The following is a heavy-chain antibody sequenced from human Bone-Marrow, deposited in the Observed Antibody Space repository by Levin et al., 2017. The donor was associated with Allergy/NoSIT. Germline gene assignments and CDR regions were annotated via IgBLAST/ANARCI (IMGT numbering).Heavy chain of an antibody. Sequence: PGGSLRLSCSASGFTFTDSSMHWVRQAPGKGLEWIGHIRGKVNNFATEYAASVKGRFTISRDDSKNTANLQMNSLKTEDTAMYYCAREVYGLLTGPDHWGQGTLVTVSS. CDR3: AREVYGLLTGPDH. V-gene: IGHV3-73*01. D-gene: IGHD3-9*01. CDR2: IRGKVNNFAT. CDR1: GFTFTDSS. J-gene: IGHJ4*02.